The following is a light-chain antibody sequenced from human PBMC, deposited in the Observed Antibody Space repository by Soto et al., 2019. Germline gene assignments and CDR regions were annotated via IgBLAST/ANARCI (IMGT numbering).Light chain of an antibody. CDR2: DAS. CDR3: QQRSNWPIFT. V-gene: IGKV3-11*01. Sequence: EIVLTQSPATLSLSPGERATLSCRASQSVSSYLAWYQQKPGQAPRLLIYDASNRATGIPARFSGSGSGTDFTLTISSLEPEDFEVYYCQQRSNWPIFTFGPGTKVDIK. CDR1: QSVSSY. J-gene: IGKJ3*01.